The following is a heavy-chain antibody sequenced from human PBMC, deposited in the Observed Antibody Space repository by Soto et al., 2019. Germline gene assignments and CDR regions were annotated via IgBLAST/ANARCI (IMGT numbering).Heavy chain of an antibody. J-gene: IGHJ4*02. CDR2: TYYRSRWHN. D-gene: IGHD3-22*01. V-gene: IGHV6-1*01. CDR1: GDSVSSNSAA. Sequence: PSQTLSLTCAISGDSVSSNSAAWNWIRQSPSRGLEWLGRTYYRSRWHNDYAVSVKSRISINADTYKNQFSLQLNSVTPEDTAVYYCARHYYNSTGYVIDFWGQGTLVTVSS. CDR3: ARHYYNSTGYVIDF.